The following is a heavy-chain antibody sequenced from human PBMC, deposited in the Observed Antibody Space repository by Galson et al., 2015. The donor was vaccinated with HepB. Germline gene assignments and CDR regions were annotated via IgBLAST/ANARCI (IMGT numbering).Heavy chain of an antibody. D-gene: IGHD3-10*01. V-gene: IGHV3-30*18. CDR1: AFTVRDYC. CDR3: AKPLLSGDSLTYYFLDS. J-gene: IGHJ4*02. CDR2: ISDVETTK. Sequence: CLGLAGAASAFTVRDYCRRGVRQAPGKGLEWAAVISDVETTKCYVVSGSGLFTDSRDKSTHTLHRHMNGLSPGDTAVYHCAKPLLSGDSLTYYFLDSWGQGTLVTVSS.